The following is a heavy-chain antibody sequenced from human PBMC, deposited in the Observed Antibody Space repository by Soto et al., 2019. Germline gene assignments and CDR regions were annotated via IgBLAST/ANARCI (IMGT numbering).Heavy chain of an antibody. CDR3: ERRSYGMDV. CDR1: GGSISSSSYY. J-gene: IGHJ6*02. V-gene: IGHV4-39*01. Sequence: WETLSLTCTVSGGSISSSSYYWGWIRQPPGKGLEWMGSIYYSGSTYYNPSLKSRVTISLDTSKTHFSLKLMSVTAADTAVYYCERRSYGMDVWGQGTTVTVSS. CDR2: IYYSGST.